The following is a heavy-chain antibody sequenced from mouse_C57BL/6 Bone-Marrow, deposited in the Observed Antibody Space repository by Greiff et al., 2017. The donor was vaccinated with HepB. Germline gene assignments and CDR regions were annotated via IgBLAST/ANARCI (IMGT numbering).Heavy chain of an antibody. CDR1: GFTFSSYA. CDR2: ISDGGSYT. CDR3: ARLWSYYAMDY. J-gene: IGHJ4*01. V-gene: IGHV5-4*03. Sequence: DVKLVESGGGLVKPGGSLKLSCAASGFTFSSYAMSWVRQTPEKRLEWVATISDGGSYTYYPDNVKGRFTISRDNAKNTLYLQMSQLKSEDTAMYYCARLWSYYAMDYWGQGTSVTVSS. D-gene: IGHD1-1*02.